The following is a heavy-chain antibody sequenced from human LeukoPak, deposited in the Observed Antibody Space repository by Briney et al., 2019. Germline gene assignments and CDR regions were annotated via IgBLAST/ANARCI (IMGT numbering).Heavy chain of an antibody. Sequence: ASVKVSCKASGYTFTSYGISWVRQAPGQGLEWMGWISAYNGNTNFAQKLQGRVIMTTDSSTGTAYMELRSLRSDDTAVYYCARIAYCGGDCYTTYFDYWGQGTLVTVSS. CDR1: GYTFTSYG. J-gene: IGHJ4*02. V-gene: IGHV1-18*01. CDR2: ISAYNGNT. D-gene: IGHD2-21*01. CDR3: ARIAYCGGDCYTTYFDY.